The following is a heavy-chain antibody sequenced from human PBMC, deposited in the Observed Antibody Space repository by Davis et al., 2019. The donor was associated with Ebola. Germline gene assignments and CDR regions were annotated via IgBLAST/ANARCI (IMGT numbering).Heavy chain of an antibody. CDR2: IYYSVTP. Sequence: MPSETLSLTCPVSAGSISSYYWSWIRQLPGKVLEWVGYIYYSVTPNYNPSLKSRVTISVDTSKTHFSLKLSSVTAADTAVYYCARGDSYYDPSGYYAGPEAPDHWGQGTLVSVSS. J-gene: IGHJ4*02. CDR3: ARGDSYYDPSGYYAGPEAPDH. V-gene: IGHV4-59*12. CDR1: AGSISSYY. D-gene: IGHD3-22*01.